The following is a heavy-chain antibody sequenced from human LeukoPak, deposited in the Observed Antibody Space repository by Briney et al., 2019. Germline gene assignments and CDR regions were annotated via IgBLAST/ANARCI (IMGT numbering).Heavy chain of an antibody. J-gene: IGHJ4*02. Sequence: PGGSLRLSCAASGFTFSSYWMSWVRQAPGKGLEWVANIKQDGSEKYYVDSVKGRFTISRDNAKNSLYLRMNSLRAEDTAVYYCARDPVGVVPAGPTCWGQGTLVTVSS. CDR1: GFTFSSYW. CDR3: ARDPVGVVPAGPTC. D-gene: IGHD2-2*01. CDR2: IKQDGSEK. V-gene: IGHV3-7*01.